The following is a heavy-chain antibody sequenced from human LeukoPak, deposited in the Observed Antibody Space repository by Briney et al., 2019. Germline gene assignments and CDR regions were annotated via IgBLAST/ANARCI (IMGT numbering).Heavy chain of an antibody. V-gene: IGHV3-9*01. CDR3: AKGYSYGLYNWFDP. J-gene: IGHJ5*02. CDR2: ISWNSGSI. Sequence: GRSLRLSCAASGFTFDGYAMHWVRQAPGRGLEWVSGISWNSGSIGYADSVKGRFTISRDNAKNSLYLQMNSLRAEDTALYYCAKGYSYGLYNWFDPWGQGTLVTVSS. CDR1: GFTFDGYA. D-gene: IGHD5-18*01.